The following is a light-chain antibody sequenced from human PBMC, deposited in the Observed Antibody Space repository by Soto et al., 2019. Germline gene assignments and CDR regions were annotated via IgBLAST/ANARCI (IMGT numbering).Light chain of an antibody. V-gene: IGKV1D-12*01. J-gene: IGKJ2*01. CDR2: AAS. CDR3: QQPNSFPRT. CDR1: QGISNW. Sequence: DIQMTQSPSSVSASVGDRVTITCRARQGISNWLAWYQQKPGKAPKLLIYAASSLQSGVPSRFSGSGYGTHFTLAISSLQPEDFATYYCQQPNSFPRTFGQGTKLEI.